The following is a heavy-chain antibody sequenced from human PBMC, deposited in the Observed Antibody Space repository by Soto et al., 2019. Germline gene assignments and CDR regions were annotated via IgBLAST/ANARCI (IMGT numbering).Heavy chain of an antibody. CDR1: GFSLSTSGVG. V-gene: IGHV2-5*02. Sequence: QITLKESGPTLVKPTQTLTLTCTFSGFSLSTSGVGVGWIRQPPGKALGWLAPIYWDDDKRYSPSLKSRLTTXKXXSKNQVVLTMTNMDPVDTATYYCAHVYGGYDNFDYWGQGTLVTVSS. D-gene: IGHD5-12*01. J-gene: IGHJ4*02. CDR2: IYWDDDK. CDR3: AHVYGGYDNFDY.